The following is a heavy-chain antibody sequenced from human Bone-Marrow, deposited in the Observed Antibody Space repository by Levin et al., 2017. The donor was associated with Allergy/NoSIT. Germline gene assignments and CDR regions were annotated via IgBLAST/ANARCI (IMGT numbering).Heavy chain of an antibody. CDR3: ARQLVF. Sequence: LSLTCAASGFTFRSYSMNWVRQAPGKGLEWISYISDSSNSIYYADSVKGRFTISRDNAKNSLYLQMNSLRDEDTAVYYCARQLVFWGQGTLVTVSS. D-gene: IGHD3-3*02. V-gene: IGHV3-48*02. J-gene: IGHJ4*02. CDR1: GFTFRSYS. CDR2: ISDSSNSI.